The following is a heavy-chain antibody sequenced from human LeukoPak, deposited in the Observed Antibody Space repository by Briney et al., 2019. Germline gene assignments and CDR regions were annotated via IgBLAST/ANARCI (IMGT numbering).Heavy chain of an antibody. D-gene: IGHD3-10*01. CDR1: GGSFSGYY. J-gene: IGHJ4*02. V-gene: IGHV4-34*01. CDR2: INHSGST. Sequence: SETLSLTCAIYGGSFSGYYWSWIRQPPGKGLEWIGEINHSGSTNYNPSLKSRVTISVDTSKNQFSLKLSSVTAADTAVYYCARGSRWSGVRGYYFDYWGQGTLVTVSS. CDR3: ARGSRWSGVRGYYFDY.